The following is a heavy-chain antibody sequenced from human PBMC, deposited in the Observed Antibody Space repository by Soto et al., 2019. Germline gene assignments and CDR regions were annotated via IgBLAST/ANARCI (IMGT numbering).Heavy chain of an antibody. CDR2: INPNSGGT. J-gene: IGHJ4*02. CDR3: ARDPSGDGYNAFDY. CDR1: GYTFTGYY. D-gene: IGHD5-12*01. V-gene: IGHV1-2*04. Sequence: QVQLVQSGAEVKKPGASVKVSCKASGYTFTGYYMHWVRQAPGQGLEWMGWINPNSGGTNYAQKFQGWVTMTRDTSISTAYMELSRRRSDDTAVYYCARDPSGDGYNAFDYWGQGTLVTVSS.